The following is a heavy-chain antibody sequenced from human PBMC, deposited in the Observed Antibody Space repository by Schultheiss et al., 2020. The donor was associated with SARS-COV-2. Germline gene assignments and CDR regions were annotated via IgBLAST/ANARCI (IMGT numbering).Heavy chain of an antibody. CDR1: GGSISSYY. CDR2: IYYSGST. CDR3: ASTWGYSSSWYPHDY. D-gene: IGHD6-13*01. V-gene: IGHV4-59*08. J-gene: IGHJ4*02. Sequence: SETLSLTCTVSGGSISSYYWSWIRQHPGKGLEWIGYIYYSGSTYYNPSLKSRVTISVDTSKNQFSLKLSFVTAADTAVYYCASTWGYSSSWYPHDYWGQGTLVTVSS.